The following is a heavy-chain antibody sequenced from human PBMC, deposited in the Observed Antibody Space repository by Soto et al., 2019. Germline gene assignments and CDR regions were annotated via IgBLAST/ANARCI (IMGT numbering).Heavy chain of an antibody. Sequence: GESLKISCKVSGYSFTSYWISWVRQMHGKGLEWMGRIDPSDSYTNYSPSFQGHVTISADKSISTAYLQWSSLKASDTAMYYCARTDSSSWYYYGIDVWGQGTTVTVSS. CDR2: IDPSDSYT. CDR3: ARTDSSSWYYYGIDV. D-gene: IGHD6-13*01. V-gene: IGHV5-10-1*01. J-gene: IGHJ6*02. CDR1: GYSFTSYW.